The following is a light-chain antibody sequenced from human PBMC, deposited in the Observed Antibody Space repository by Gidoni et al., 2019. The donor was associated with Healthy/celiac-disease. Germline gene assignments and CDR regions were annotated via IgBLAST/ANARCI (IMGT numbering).Light chain of an antibody. CDR2: WAS. J-gene: IGKJ1*01. Sequence: DIVMTQSPDSRAVSLGERATINCKSSPSVLYSSNNKNYLAWYQQKAGQPPKLLIYWASTRESGVPDRFSGSGSGTDFTLTISSLQAEDVAVYYCQQYYSTPPTFGQGAKVEIK. V-gene: IGKV4-1*01. CDR1: PSVLYSSNNKNY. CDR3: QQYYSTPPT.